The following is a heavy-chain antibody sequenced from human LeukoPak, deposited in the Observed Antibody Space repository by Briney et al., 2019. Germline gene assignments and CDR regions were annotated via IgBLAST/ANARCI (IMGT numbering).Heavy chain of an antibody. V-gene: IGHV3-48*03. CDR2: ISSSGSIT. Sequence: PRRSLRLSCAASGFSFSSYEMNWVRQAPGKGLEWVSYISSSGSITYYADSVKGRFTISRDNAKNSLYLQMNSLRAEDTAVYYCARDLVDTAFGLWGQGTLVTVSS. CDR3: ARDLVDTAFGL. D-gene: IGHD5-18*01. J-gene: IGHJ4*02. CDR1: GFSFSSYE.